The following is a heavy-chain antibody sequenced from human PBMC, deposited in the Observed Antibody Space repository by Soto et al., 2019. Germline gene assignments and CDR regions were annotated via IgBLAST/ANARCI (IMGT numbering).Heavy chain of an antibody. CDR2: IYYSGST. J-gene: IGHJ4*02. CDR1: GGSIGSYY. D-gene: IGHD3-22*01. Sequence: TSETLSLTCTVSGGSIGSYYGSWIRQPPGKGLEWIGYIYYSGSTNYNPSLKSRVTISVDTSKNQFSLKLSSVTAADTAVYYCARVRGIVADIDYWGQGTLVTVSS. V-gene: IGHV4-59*08. CDR3: ARVRGIVADIDY.